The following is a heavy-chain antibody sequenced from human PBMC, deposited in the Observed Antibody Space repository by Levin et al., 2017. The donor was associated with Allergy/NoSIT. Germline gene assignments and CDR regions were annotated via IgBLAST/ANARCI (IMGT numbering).Heavy chain of an antibody. CDR2: IFHSGVT. Sequence: SETLSLTCAVSGGSISSNNWWTWVRQAPGKGLESIGAIFHSGVTNYNPSLKSRVTISVDKSTNHISLELTSVTAADTAVYYCARKATLTLTSWFDFWGQGTLVTVSS. D-gene: IGHD3-9*01. CDR3: ARKATLTLTSWFDF. V-gene: IGHV4-4*02. CDR1: GGSISSNNW. J-gene: IGHJ5*01.